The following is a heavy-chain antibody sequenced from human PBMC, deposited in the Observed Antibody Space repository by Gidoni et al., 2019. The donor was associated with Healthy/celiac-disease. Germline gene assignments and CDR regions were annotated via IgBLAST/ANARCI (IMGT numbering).Heavy chain of an antibody. CDR2: ISSSSSYI. CDR1: GFTFSSYS. Sequence: EVQLVESGGGLVKPGGSLRLSCAASGFTFSSYSMNWVRQAPGKGLEWFSSISSSSSYIYYADSVKGRFTISRDNAKNSLYLQMNSLRAEDTAVYYCAREAWGPGAFDIWGQGTMVTVSS. D-gene: IGHD3-16*01. J-gene: IGHJ3*02. V-gene: IGHV3-21*01. CDR3: AREAWGPGAFDI.